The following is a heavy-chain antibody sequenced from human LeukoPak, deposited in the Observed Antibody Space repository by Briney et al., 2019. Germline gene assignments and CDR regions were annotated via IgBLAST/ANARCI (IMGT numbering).Heavy chain of an antibody. D-gene: IGHD6-13*01. CDR1: GYTFTSYG. V-gene: IGHV1-18*01. CDR2: ISAYNGNT. CDR3: ARDSSSWYYRPIDY. J-gene: IGHJ4*02. Sequence: ASVKVSCKASGYTFTSYGISWVRQAPGQGLEGMGWISAYNGNTNYAQKLQGRVTMTTDTSTSTAYMELRSLRSDDTAVYYCARDSSSWYYRPIDYWGQGTLVTVSS.